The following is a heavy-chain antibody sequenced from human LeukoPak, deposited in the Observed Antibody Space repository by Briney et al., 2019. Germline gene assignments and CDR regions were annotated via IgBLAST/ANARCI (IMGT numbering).Heavy chain of an antibody. CDR2: ISAYNGNT. V-gene: IGHV1-18*01. Sequence: VASVKVSCKASGYTFTSYGISWVRQAPGQGLEWMGWISAYNGNTNYAQKLQGRVTMTTDTSTSTAYMELRSLRSDDTAVYYRARDFRLLWFGEAPFDYWGQETLVTVSS. CDR3: ARDFRLLWFGEAPFDY. J-gene: IGHJ4*02. D-gene: IGHD3-10*01. CDR1: GYTFTSYG.